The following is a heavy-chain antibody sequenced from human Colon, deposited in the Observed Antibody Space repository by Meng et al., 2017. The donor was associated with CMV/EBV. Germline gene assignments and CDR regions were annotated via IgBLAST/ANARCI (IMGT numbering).Heavy chain of an antibody. CDR1: GLTFNGYG. V-gene: IGHV3-30*02. J-gene: IGHJ4*02. D-gene: IGHD4-11*01. CDR3: AREGYSNFDY. Sequence: GGPLRLSCAASGLTFNGYGLHWVRQAPGKGLEWVAFIGSDGSIKRYADSVKGRLTISRDNSKNTLWLQMHSLRPEDTALYYCAREGYSNFDYWGQGTLVTVSS. CDR2: IGSDGSIK.